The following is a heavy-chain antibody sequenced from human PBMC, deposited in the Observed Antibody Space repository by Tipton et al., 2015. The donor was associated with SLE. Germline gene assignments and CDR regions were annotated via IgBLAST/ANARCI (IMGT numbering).Heavy chain of an antibody. D-gene: IGHD6-13*01. CDR3: AGQGETPAAFNY. J-gene: IGHJ4*01. V-gene: IGHV5-51*03. Sequence: QSGAEVKKPGESLMISCKGSGYSFATYWIGWVRQMPGEGLQWMGFIYPGDSDTRYSPSFQGPVTISADKSINTAYLKWSSLKASDAGMYYCAGQGETPAAFNYLGQGSLVTVSS. CDR2: IYPGDSDT. CDR1: GYSFATYW.